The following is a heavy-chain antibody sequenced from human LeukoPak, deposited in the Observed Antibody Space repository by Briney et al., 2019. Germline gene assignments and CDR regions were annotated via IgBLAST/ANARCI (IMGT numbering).Heavy chain of an antibody. CDR2: INQDGGEK. V-gene: IGHV3-7*03. Sequence: GGSLRLSCAASEFTFSYYWMSWVRQAPGKGLEWVANINQDGGEKYYVDSVKGRFTISRDNAMNSLYLQMNSLRAEDTAIYYCAKGWDWELLIFDYWGQGTLITVSS. J-gene: IGHJ4*02. CDR3: AKGWDWELLIFDY. D-gene: IGHD1-26*01. CDR1: EFTFSYYW.